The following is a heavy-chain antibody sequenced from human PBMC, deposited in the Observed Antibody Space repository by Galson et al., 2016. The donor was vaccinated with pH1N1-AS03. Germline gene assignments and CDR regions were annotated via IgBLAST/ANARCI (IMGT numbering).Heavy chain of an antibody. V-gene: IGHV4-30-2*01. Sequence: TLSLTCAVSGGSISSSGVYSWSWIRQPPGKGLEWIGNIYHSGSTYYSPSLKSRVTISIDRSQYQFSLKLTSVTAADTAVYYCARGSGGYGLDVWGQGTTVTVSS. CDR2: IYHSGST. J-gene: IGHJ6*02. CDR3: ARGSGGYGLDV. D-gene: IGHD5-12*01. CDR1: GGSISSSGVYS.